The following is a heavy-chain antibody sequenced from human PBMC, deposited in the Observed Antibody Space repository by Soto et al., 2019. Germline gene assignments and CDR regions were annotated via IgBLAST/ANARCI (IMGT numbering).Heavy chain of an antibody. J-gene: IGHJ4*02. CDR2: IYYSGST. CDR3: ARVGSSYYDSSGYPYYFGY. D-gene: IGHD3-22*01. V-gene: IGHV4-31*03. Sequence: SETLSLTCTVSGGSISSGGYYWSWIRQHPGKGLEWIGYIYYSGSTYYNPSLKSRVTISVDTSKNQFSLKLSSVTAADTAVYYCARVGSSYYDSSGYPYYFGYWGQGTLVTVSS. CDR1: GGSISSGGYY.